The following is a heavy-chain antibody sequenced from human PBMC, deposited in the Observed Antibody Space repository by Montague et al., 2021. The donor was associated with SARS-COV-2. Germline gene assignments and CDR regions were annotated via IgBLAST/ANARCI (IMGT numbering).Heavy chain of an antibody. CDR1: GGSISRSRYY. Sequence: SETLSLTCTVSGGSISRSRYYWGWIRQPPGEGLEWIGSIYYSGSTYYNPSLKSRVTISVDTSKNQFSLKLSSVTAADTAVYYCARVGRQQLGRLAGLDFWGQGTPVTVSS. D-gene: IGHD6-13*01. CDR3: ARVGRQQLGRLAGLDF. J-gene: IGHJ6*02. V-gene: IGHV4-39*07. CDR2: IYYSGST.